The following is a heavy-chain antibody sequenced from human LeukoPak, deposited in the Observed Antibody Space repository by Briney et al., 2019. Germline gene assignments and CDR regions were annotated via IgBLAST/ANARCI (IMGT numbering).Heavy chain of an antibody. Sequence: GGSLRLSCAASGFTFSSYEMNWVRQAPGKGLEWVSYISSSGSTIYYADSVKGRFTISRDNAKNSLYLQMNSLRAEDTAVYYCANLRSKVLLWFGESLYGMDVWGQGTTVTVSS. CDR2: ISSSGSTI. D-gene: IGHD3-10*01. CDR1: GFTFSSYE. J-gene: IGHJ6*02. V-gene: IGHV3-48*03. CDR3: ANLRSKVLLWFGESLYGMDV.